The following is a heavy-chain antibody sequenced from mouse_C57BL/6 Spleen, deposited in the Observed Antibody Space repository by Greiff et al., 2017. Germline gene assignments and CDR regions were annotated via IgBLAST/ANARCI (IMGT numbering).Heavy chain of an antibody. CDR3: ARSLGKYYFDY. CDR2: IYPRDGST. Sequence: VQRVESGPELVKPGASVKLSCKASGYTFTSYDINWVKQRPGQGLEWIGWIYPRDGSTKYNEKFMGKATLTVDTSSSTAYMELHSLTSEDSAVYFCARSLGKYYFDYWGQGTTLTVSS. CDR1: GYTFTSYD. D-gene: IGHD4-1*01. V-gene: IGHV1-85*01. J-gene: IGHJ2*01.